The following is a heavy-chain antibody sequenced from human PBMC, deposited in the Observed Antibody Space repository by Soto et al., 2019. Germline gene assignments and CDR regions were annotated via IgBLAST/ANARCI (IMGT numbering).Heavy chain of an antibody. J-gene: IGHJ4*02. Sequence: QVQLVQSGAEVKKPGSSVNVSCKASGGTFSSYAISWVRQAPGQGLEWMGGIIPIFGTANYAQKFQGRVTITADESTSTAYMELSSLRSEDTAVYYCASQGLDYGGNYSFDYWGQGTLVTVSS. CDR1: GGTFSSYA. V-gene: IGHV1-69*01. CDR3: ASQGLDYGGNYSFDY. D-gene: IGHD4-17*01. CDR2: IIPIFGTA.